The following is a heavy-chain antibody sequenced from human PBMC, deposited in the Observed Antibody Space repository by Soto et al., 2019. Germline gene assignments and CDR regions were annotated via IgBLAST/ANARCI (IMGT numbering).Heavy chain of an antibody. D-gene: IGHD4-17*01. Sequence: EVQLVESGGGLVQPGGSLRLSCAASGFRFRDYWMYWMRQPPGKGLEWVANIKQDGSEKYYVDSVKGRFTISRDNARNSLFLQMDSLRAEDTAVYFCARVTTMGGYWGQGTLVTVSS. CDR1: GFRFRDYW. V-gene: IGHV3-7*01. CDR3: ARVTTMGGY. J-gene: IGHJ4*02. CDR2: IKQDGSEK.